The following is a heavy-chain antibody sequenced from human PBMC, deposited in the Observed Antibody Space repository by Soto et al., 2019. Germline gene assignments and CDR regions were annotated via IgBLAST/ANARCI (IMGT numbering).Heavy chain of an antibody. Sequence: KPSETLSLTCTVSGGSISSYYWSWIRQPPGKGLEWIGYIYYSGSTNYNPSLKSRVTISVDTSKNQFSLKLSSVTAADTAVYYCARYGAMATDDAFDIWGQGTMVTVSS. D-gene: IGHD5-18*01. J-gene: IGHJ3*02. V-gene: IGHV4-59*01. CDR3: ARYGAMATDDAFDI. CDR2: IYYSGST. CDR1: GGSISSYY.